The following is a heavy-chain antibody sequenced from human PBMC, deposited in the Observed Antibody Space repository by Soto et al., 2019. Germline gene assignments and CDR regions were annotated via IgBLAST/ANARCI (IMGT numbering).Heavy chain of an antibody. D-gene: IGHD3-10*01. CDR1: GYSFTNYW. J-gene: IGHJ4*02. CDR2: IDPGDTDT. V-gene: IGHV5-51*01. CDR3: ARIGLSIGSLDY. Sequence: EVQLVQSGAEVKNPGESLKISCKGSGYSFTNYWIGWVRQMPGKGLAWMGIIDPGDTDTKYSPSFQGQVTISADKSISTAYLQWSSLKASDTAMYYCARIGLSIGSLDYWGQGTLVTVSS.